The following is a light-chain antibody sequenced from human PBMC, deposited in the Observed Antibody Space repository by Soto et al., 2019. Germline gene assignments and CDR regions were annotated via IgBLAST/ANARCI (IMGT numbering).Light chain of an antibody. Sequence: SYELTQPPSVSVSPGQTASITCSGAKLGDKYACWYQQKPGQSPVLVIYQDSKRPSGIPERFSGSNSGNTATLTISGTQAMDEADYYCQAWDSSTRTVVFGGGTKVTVL. CDR3: QAWDSSTRTVV. V-gene: IGLV3-1*01. CDR1: KLGDKY. J-gene: IGLJ2*01. CDR2: QDS.